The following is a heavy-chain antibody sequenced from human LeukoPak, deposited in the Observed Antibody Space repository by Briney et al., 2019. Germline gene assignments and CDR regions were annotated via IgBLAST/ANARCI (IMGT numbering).Heavy chain of an antibody. V-gene: IGHV3-21*01. Sequence: GGSLRLSCAASGFTFSSYSMNWVRQAPGKGLEWVSSISSSSSYIYYADSVKGRFTISRDNAKNSLYLQMNSLRAEDTAVYYCARDYYDSSGYYSGGYWGQGTLSPSPQ. J-gene: IGHJ4*02. CDR2: ISSSSSYI. CDR3: ARDYYDSSGYYSGGY. CDR1: GFTFSSYS. D-gene: IGHD3-22*01.